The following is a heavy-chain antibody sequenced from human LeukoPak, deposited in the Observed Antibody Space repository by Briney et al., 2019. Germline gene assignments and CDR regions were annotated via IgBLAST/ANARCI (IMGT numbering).Heavy chain of an antibody. CDR2: IYHSGST. Sequence: PSETLSLTCTVSGGSISSGGYYWSWIRQPPGKGLEWIGYIYHSGSTYYNPSLKSRVTISVDTSKNQFSLKLSSVTAADTAVYYCARGVVRGPIDYWGQGTLVTVSS. V-gene: IGHV4-30-2*01. D-gene: IGHD3-10*01. CDR1: GGSISSGGYY. CDR3: ARGVVRGPIDY. J-gene: IGHJ4*02.